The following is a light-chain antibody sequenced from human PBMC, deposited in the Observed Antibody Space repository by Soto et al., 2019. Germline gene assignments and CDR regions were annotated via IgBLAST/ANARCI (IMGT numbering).Light chain of an antibody. CDR3: QQYYSYPWG. Sequence: AIRMTQSPSSLSASTGDRVTLTCRASQGISSYLAWYQQKPGKAPKLLIYAASTLQSGVPSRFSGSGSGTDFTLTISCLQSEDFATYYCQQYYSYPWGFGQGTKVDI. V-gene: IGKV1-8*01. CDR1: QGISSY. J-gene: IGKJ1*01. CDR2: AAS.